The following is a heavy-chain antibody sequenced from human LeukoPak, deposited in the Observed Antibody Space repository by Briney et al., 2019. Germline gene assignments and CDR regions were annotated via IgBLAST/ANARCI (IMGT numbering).Heavy chain of an antibody. CDR1: GYSISSGYY. CDR2: IYHSGST. CDR3: ARGVYDSSGYYYVGGNWFDP. D-gene: IGHD3-22*01. Sequence: PSETLSLTCTVSGYSISSGYYWGWIRQPPGKGLEWIGSIYHSGSTYYNPSLKSRVTISVDTSKNQFSLKLSSVTAADTAVYYCARGVYDSSGYYYVGGNWFDPWGQGTLVTVSS. V-gene: IGHV4-38-2*02. J-gene: IGHJ5*02.